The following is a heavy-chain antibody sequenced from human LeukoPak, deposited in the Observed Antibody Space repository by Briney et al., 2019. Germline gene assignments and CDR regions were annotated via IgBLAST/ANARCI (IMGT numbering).Heavy chain of an antibody. CDR2: LWNDGSNK. J-gene: IGHJ4*02. CDR1: GFTFSSNG. CDR3: AKDKYSSTSIDC. Sequence: GGSLRLSCTESGFTFSSNGMHWVRQAPGKGLEWVAHLWNDGSNKGYGASVKGRFTISRDNSKNTLYLQMNSLRAEDTAIYYCAKDKYSSTSIDCWGQGTLVTVSS. V-gene: IGHV3-30*02. D-gene: IGHD6-13*01.